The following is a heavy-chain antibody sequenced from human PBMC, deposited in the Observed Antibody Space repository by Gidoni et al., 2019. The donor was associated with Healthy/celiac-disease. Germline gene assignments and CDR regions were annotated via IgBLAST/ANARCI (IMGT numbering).Heavy chain of an antibody. Sequence: QVKLVESGGAVVQPGRSLRCSCAASGFTFSSYGMHWVRQAPGKGLEWVAVISYDGSNKYYADSVKGRFTISRDNSKNTLYLQMNSLRAEDTAVYYCAKGSGYYFDYWGQGTLVTVSS. J-gene: IGHJ4*02. D-gene: IGHD3-3*01. CDR1: GFTFSSYG. CDR2: ISYDGSNK. CDR3: AKGSGYYFDY. V-gene: IGHV3-30*18.